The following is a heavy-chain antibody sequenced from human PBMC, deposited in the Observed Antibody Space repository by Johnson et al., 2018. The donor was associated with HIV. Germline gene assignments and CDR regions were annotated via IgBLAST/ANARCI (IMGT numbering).Heavy chain of an antibody. Sequence: VQLVESGGGLVQPGGSLRLSCAASGFTFSSYWMSWVRQAPGKGLEWVANIKQDGSDKYYVDSVKGRFTISRDNAKNSLYLQMNSLRAGDTAVYYCARGRASWELYDAFEIWGQGTMVIVSS. CDR1: GFTFSSYW. CDR3: ARGRASWELYDAFEI. D-gene: IGHD1-26*01. V-gene: IGHV3-7*02. J-gene: IGHJ3*02. CDR2: IKQDGSDK.